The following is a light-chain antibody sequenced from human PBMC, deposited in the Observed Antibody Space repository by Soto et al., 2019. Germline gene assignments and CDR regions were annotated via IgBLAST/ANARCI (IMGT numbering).Light chain of an antibody. CDR3: QQYNDWPQT. CDR1: QRIGSN. Sequence: IVLTQSPVTLSVSPGERATLSCTASQRIGSNLAWYQQKPGQAPRLLIYGASTRATGIPDTFRGTGSATAFTLTISSLQSDDVAVYYCQQYNDWPQTFGQGTKVDIK. J-gene: IGKJ1*01. CDR2: GAS. V-gene: IGKV3-15*01.